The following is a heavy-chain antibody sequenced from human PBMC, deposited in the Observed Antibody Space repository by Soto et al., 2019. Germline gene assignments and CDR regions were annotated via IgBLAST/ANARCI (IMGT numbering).Heavy chain of an antibody. V-gene: IGHV3-23*01. Sequence: GGSLRLSCAASGFTFSSYAMSWVRQAPGKGLEWVSAISGSGGSTYYADSVKGRFTISRDNSKNTLYLQMNSLRAEDTAVYYCAKDPGVYGGNDLYFQHWGQGTLVTVSS. CDR3: AKDPGVYGGNDLYFQH. J-gene: IGHJ1*01. CDR2: ISGSGGST. CDR1: GFTFSSYA. D-gene: IGHD4-17*01.